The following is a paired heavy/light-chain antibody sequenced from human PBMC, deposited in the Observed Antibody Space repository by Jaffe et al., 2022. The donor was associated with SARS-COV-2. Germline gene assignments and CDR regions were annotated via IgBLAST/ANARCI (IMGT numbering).Light chain of an antibody. CDR2: DVS. CDR3: SSYTISSTVV. Sequence: HSALTQPASVSGSPGQSITISCTGTSSDVGGHNYVSWYQQHPGKAPKLMIYDVSNRPSGVSNRFSGSKSGNTASLTISGLQAEDEADYYCSSYTISSTVVFGGGTKLTVL. V-gene: IGLV2-14*01. CDR1: SSDVGGHNY. J-gene: IGLJ2*01.
Heavy chain of an antibody. CDR3: ARIYGPGSYFDS. V-gene: IGHV3-7*03. J-gene: IGHJ4*02. CDR2: IQQDGSDK. CDR1: GFIFRTYW. Sequence: EVQLVESGGGLVQPGGSLRLSCTASGFIFRTYWMSWVRQAPGKGLEWVANIQQDGSDKFYVDSVKGRFTISRDNAKNSLYLQMNSLRGEDTAVYYCARIYGPGSYFDSWGQGSLVTVSS. D-gene: IGHD3-10*01.